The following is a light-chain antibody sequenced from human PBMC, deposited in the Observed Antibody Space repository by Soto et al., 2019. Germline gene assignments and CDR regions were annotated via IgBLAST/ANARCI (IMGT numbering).Light chain of an antibody. J-gene: IGKJ1*01. CDR1: QSISSW. CDR3: QQYNSYLWT. V-gene: IGKV1-5*03. Sequence: DIRMTQSPSTLSASVGDRVTITCRASQSISSWLAWYQQKPGKAPKLLIYKASSLESGVPSRFSGSGSGTEFTLTISSLQPDDFATYSCQQYNSYLWTFGQGTKVDIK. CDR2: KAS.